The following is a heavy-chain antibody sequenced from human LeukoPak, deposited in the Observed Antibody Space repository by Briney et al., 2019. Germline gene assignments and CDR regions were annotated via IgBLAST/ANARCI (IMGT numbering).Heavy chain of an antibody. V-gene: IGHV4-39*01. CDR2: LFYTGET. D-gene: IGHD1-26*01. CDR3: ARTDSGRYSYFDY. J-gene: IGHJ4*02. Sequence: SETLSLNCIVSDGSISSSSYYWGWIRQPPGKGLEWIGNLFYTGETFYNPSLNSRVTISVDTSKSQFSLRLSSETAADTAVYYCARTDSGRYSYFDYWGQGTLVTVSS. CDR1: DGSISSSSYY.